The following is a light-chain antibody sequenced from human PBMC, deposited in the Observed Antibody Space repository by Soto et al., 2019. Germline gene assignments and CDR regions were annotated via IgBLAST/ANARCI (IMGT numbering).Light chain of an antibody. Sequence: QSALTQPASVSGSPGQSITISCSGTSSDVGAYIYVSWYQHHPGKAPKVMIYEVTNRPSGVSDRFSGSKSGNTASLTISGLQAEDEADYYCCSYTSTTTYVFGNGTKVTV. CDR1: SSDVGAYIY. J-gene: IGLJ1*01. CDR2: EVT. CDR3: CSYTSTTTYV. V-gene: IGLV2-14*01.